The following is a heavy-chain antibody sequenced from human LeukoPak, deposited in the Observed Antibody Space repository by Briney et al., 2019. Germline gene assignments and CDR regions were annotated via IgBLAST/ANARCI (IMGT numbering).Heavy chain of an antibody. J-gene: IGHJ4*02. V-gene: IGHV3-23*01. Sequence: GGSLRLSCAASGFTFSNYAVSWVRQAPGKGLEWVSGIGGGGGSTYYADSVKGRFTISRDNSKNTLYLQTNSLRAEDTAVYYCAKVPKYYYGSGLDYWGQGTLVTVSS. CDR2: IGGGGGST. CDR3: AKVPKYYYGSGLDY. CDR1: GFTFSNYA. D-gene: IGHD3-10*01.